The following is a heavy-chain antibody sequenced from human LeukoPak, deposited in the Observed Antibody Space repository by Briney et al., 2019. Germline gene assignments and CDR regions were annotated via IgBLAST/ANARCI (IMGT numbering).Heavy chain of an antibody. CDR2: ISSSNTYI. Sequence: GGSLRLSCAASGFTFSSYSMNWVRQAPGKGLEWVSSISSSNTYIYYADSVKGRFTISRDNAKNSLYLQMNSLRAEDTAVYYCARDSAMGATDYWGQGTLVTVSS. CDR1: GFTFSSYS. D-gene: IGHD1-26*01. V-gene: IGHV3-21*01. CDR3: ARDSAMGATDY. J-gene: IGHJ4*02.